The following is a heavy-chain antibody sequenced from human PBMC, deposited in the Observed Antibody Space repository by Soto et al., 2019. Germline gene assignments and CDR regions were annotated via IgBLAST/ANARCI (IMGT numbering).Heavy chain of an antibody. Sequence: PGGSLRLSCAASGFTVSSNYMSWVRQAPGKGLEWVSVIYSGGNTYYADSVKGRFTISRDNSNNTLYLQMNSLRAEDTAVYYCARDLVVPAAMYGYYYYYGMDVWGQGTTVTVSS. CDR2: IYSGGNT. J-gene: IGHJ6*02. CDR3: ARDLVVPAAMYGYYYYYGMDV. CDR1: GFTVSSNY. V-gene: IGHV3-66*01. D-gene: IGHD2-2*01.